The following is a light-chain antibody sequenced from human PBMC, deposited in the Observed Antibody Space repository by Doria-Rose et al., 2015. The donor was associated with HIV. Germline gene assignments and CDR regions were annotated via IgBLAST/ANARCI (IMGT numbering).Light chain of an antibody. CDR3: SSYTTDSTPVV. CDR1: SSDVGSSNY. Sequence: QPVLTQPASVSGSPGQSITISCTGASSDVGSSNYVSWYQQQADKAPKLIIHDVNIRLSGISNRFSGSKSGNTASLTISGLQAEDEGDYYCSSYTTDSTPVVFGGGTRVTVL. V-gene: IGLV2-14*03. J-gene: IGLJ2*01. CDR2: DVN.